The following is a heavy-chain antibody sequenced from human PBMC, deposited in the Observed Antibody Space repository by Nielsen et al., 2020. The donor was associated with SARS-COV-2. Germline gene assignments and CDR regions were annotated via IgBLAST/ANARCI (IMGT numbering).Heavy chain of an antibody. J-gene: IGHJ4*02. CDR3: ARGQVVTQFDY. V-gene: IGHV4-34*01. Sequence: SETLSLTCAVYGGSFSGYYWSWIRQPPGKGLEWIGEINHSGSTNYNPSLKSRVTISVDTSKNQFSLKLSSVTAADTAVYYCARGQVVTQFDYWGQGTLVTVSS. D-gene: IGHD3-22*01. CDR2: INHSGST. CDR1: GGSFSGYY.